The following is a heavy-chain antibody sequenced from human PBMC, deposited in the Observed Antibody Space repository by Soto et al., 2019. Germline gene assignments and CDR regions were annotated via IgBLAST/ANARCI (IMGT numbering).Heavy chain of an antibody. CDR2: INHSGST. CDR3: AGRLGYCSSTSCYAQYYFDY. Sequence: SETLSLTCAVYGGSFSGYYWSWIRQPPGKGLEWIGEINHSGSTNYNPSLKSRVTISVDTSKNQFSLKLSSVTAADTAVYYCAGRLGYCSSTSCYAQYYFDYWGQGTLVTVSS. J-gene: IGHJ4*02. CDR1: GGSFSGYY. D-gene: IGHD2-2*01. V-gene: IGHV4-34*01.